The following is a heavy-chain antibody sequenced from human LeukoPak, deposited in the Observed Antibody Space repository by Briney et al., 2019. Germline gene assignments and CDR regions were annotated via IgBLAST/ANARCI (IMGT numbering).Heavy chain of an antibody. CDR3: ARDRGVTTPFDY. J-gene: IGHJ4*02. V-gene: IGHV1-69*04. CDR1: GGSFSSYA. D-gene: IGHD1-26*01. Sequence: ASVKVSCKASGGSFSSYAIGWVRQAPGQGLEWMGRIIPILGIANYAQKFQGRVTITADKSTSTAYMELSSLRSEDTAVYYCARDRGVTTPFDYWGQGTLVTVSS. CDR2: IIPILGIA.